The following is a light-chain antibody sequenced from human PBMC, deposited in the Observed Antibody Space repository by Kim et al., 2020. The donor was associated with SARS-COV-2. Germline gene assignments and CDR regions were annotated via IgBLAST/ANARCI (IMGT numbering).Light chain of an antibody. J-gene: IGLJ3*02. CDR3: QSADTTVTRVL. CDR2: KDT. Sequence: SYELTQPPSVTVSPGQTARIPCSGDTLSKQYAYWYQRKPGQAHILVIYKDTERPSGIPQRFSASSSGTTVTLTISGVQAEDEAEYHCQSADTTVTRVLFGGGTQLTVL. V-gene: IGLV3-25*03. CDR1: TLSKQY.